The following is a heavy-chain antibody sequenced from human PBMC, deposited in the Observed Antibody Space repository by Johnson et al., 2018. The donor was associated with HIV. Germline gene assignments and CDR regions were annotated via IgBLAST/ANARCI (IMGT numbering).Heavy chain of an antibody. CDR2: IWFDGTNK. D-gene: IGHD4-23*01. J-gene: IGHJ3*02. CDR1: GFSFSSYG. CDR3: AKSPGKDNGGNSGAFDI. Sequence: QVQLVESGGGVVQPGKSLRLSCAASGFSFSSYGMHWVRQAPGRGLEWVAVIWFDGTNKNYTDSVKGRFTISRDNSKSTLYLQFNSLRAEDTAVYYCAKSPGKDNGGNSGAFDIWGQGTMVTVSS. V-gene: IGHV3-33*06.